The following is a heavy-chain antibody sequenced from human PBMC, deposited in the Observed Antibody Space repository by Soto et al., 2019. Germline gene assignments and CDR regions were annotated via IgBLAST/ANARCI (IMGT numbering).Heavy chain of an antibody. CDR1: GGSFSGYY. CDR2: IDHSGYT. J-gene: IGHJ5*02. V-gene: IGHV4-34*01. Sequence: SETLSLTCAVYGGSFSGYYWNWIRQPPGKGLEWIGEIDHSGYTNYNPSLKSRVTISVDTSKNQFSLRLTSVTAADTAVYHCARVRDWFDPWGQGTLVTVSS. D-gene: IGHD3-3*01. CDR3: ARVRDWFDP.